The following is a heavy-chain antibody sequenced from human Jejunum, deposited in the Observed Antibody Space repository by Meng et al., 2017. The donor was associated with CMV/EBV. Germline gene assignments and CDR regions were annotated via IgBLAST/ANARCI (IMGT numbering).Heavy chain of an antibody. D-gene: IGHD6-6*01. CDR1: GYTFTDYY. V-gene: IGHV1-2*02. Sequence: ASGYTFTDYYIHWVRQAPGQGLEWMGWINPNTGGTVSAQKFQGRVTMTRYTSINTAYMELSSLRSDDTAVYYCARFIPAPQGGDYWGQGTLVTVSS. J-gene: IGHJ4*02. CDR2: INPNTGGT. CDR3: ARFIPAPQGGDY.